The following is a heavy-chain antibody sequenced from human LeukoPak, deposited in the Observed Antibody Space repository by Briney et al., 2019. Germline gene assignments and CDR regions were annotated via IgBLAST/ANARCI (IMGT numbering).Heavy chain of an antibody. V-gene: IGHV1-2*02. J-gene: IGHJ2*01. CDR1: GYTFTSYY. CDR2: INPNSGGT. CDR3: ARDGVGGVYGDYGYFDL. Sequence: ASVKVSCKASGYTFTSYYMHWVRQAPGQGLEWMGWINPNSGGTNYAQKFQGRVTMTRDTSISTAYMELSRLRSDDTAVYYCARDGVGGVYGDYGYFDLWGRGTLVTVSS. D-gene: IGHD4-17*01.